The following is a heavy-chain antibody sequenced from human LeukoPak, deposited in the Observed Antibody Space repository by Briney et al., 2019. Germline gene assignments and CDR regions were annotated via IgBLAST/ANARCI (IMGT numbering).Heavy chain of an antibody. D-gene: IGHD5/OR15-5a*01. V-gene: IGHV4-59*08. Sequence: EPSETLFLTCTVSDGSISSYFWSWVRQPPGKGLEWIACVYYTGSTNSNPSLKSRVTMSIDTSKNQFSLKLTSVTAADTAVYYCARHVYREGSPFAHWGQGTLVTVSS. J-gene: IGHJ4*02. CDR1: DGSISSYF. CDR3: ARHVYREGSPFAH. CDR2: VYYTGST.